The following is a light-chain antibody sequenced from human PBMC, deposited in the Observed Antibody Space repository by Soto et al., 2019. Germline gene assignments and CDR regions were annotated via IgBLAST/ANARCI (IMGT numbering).Light chain of an antibody. CDR3: SSYTSSNTCV. Sequence: QSALTQPASVSGSPGQSITISCTGTSSDVGGYNSVSWYQQHPGKAPKLMIYEVSNRPSGVSNRFSGSKSGNTASLTISGLQAEDEADYYCSSYTSSNTCVFGGGTKLTVL. CDR1: SSDVGGYNS. CDR2: EVS. V-gene: IGLV2-14*01. J-gene: IGLJ2*01.